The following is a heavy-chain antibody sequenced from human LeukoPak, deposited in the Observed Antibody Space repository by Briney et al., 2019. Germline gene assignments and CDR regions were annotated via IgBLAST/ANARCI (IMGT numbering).Heavy chain of an antibody. D-gene: IGHD6-19*01. CDR3: AKDSDIAVAGTDDAFDL. Sequence: GGSLRLSCAASGFTFSSFVVSWVRQAPGKGLEGVSSISGDGDRIYYADSVKGRFIISRDNSKNTLYLQVNSLRAEDTAVYYCAKDSDIAVAGTDDAFDLWGQGTMVTVSS. V-gene: IGHV3-23*01. CDR2: ISGDGDRI. J-gene: IGHJ3*01. CDR1: GFTFSSFV.